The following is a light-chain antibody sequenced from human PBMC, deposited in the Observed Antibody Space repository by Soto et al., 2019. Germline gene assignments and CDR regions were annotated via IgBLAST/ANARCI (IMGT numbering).Light chain of an antibody. V-gene: IGKV1-5*01. CDR3: QQYNSY. Sequence: DIQMTQSPSTLSASVGDRVTITCRARQSISNWLAWYQQKPGKAPKLLIYDASSLECGVPTRFSGSGSGTKFTFYISSLEAYYVTTYYCQQYNSYFGGGTKVEVK. CDR1: QSISNW. J-gene: IGKJ4*01. CDR2: DAS.